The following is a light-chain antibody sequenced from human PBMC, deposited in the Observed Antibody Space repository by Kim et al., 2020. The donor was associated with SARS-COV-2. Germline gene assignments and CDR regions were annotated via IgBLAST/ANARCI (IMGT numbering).Light chain of an antibody. CDR1: QHIYDW. CDR2: DAS. CDR3: QQYETYAT. Sequence: DIQMTQSPSTLSASVGGSVTITCRASQHIYDWLAWYQQKPGTAPKLLIYDASTLESGVPSRFSGSGSGTEFTLTIARLQPDDSATYFCQQYETYATFGRGTKVDIK. V-gene: IGKV1-5*01. J-gene: IGKJ1*01.